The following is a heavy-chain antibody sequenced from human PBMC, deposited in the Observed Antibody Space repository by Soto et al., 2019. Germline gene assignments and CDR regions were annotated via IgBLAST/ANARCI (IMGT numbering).Heavy chain of an antibody. CDR1: GFTVSSNF. V-gene: IGHV3-53*05. Sequence: GGSLRISCAASGFTVSSNFMNWVRQAPGKGLEWVSVFYSGGSRYYADSVKRRFTISRDNSKDTLPLQMNSLRVEDTAVYSCAKTITTYSGDSRGRGALVDYWGQGTLVTVSS. D-gene: IGHD3-22*01. CDR2: FYSGGSR. J-gene: IGHJ4*02. CDR3: AKTITTYSGDSRGRGALVDY.